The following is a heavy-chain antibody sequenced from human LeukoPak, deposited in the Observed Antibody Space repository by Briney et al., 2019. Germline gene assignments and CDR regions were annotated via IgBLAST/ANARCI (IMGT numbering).Heavy chain of an antibody. CDR2: IYYSGST. Sequence: KTSESLSLTCTVSGGSISSDYWSWVRQPPGKGLEWVGYIYYSGSTNYNPSLKRRVTISVDTSKNQFYMKLSSVTAADTAVYYCARHNYDFWSGYSPGYYYYGMDVWGQRTPVTVSS. V-gene: IGHV4-59*01. J-gene: IGHJ6*02. CDR1: GGSISSDY. D-gene: IGHD3-3*01. CDR3: ARHNYDFWSGYSPGYYYYGMDV.